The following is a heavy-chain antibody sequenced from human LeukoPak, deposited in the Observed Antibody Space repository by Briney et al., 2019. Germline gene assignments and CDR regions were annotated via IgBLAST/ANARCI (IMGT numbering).Heavy chain of an antibody. V-gene: IGHV3-23*01. CDR2: ISGSGAGT. D-gene: IGHD6-13*01. J-gene: IGHJ4*02. Sequence: PGGSLRLSCAVSGFTFSSYAMNWVRQAPGKGLEWVSGISGSGAGTYYADSVKGRFTISRDNSKNTLYLQMNSLRADDTAVYYCARGPYSSNWYVDYWGQGTLVTVAS. CDR1: GFTFSSYA. CDR3: ARGPYSSNWYVDY.